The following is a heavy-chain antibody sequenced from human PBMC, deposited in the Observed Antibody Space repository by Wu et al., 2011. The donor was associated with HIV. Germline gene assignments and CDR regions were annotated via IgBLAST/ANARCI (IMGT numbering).Heavy chain of an antibody. CDR1: GYIFSDYF. CDR3: VSLDFGEYVLPGDFFYGWPF. V-gene: IGHV1-69-2*01. Sequence: EVQLVQSGAEVKKPGATVKISCKVSGYIFSDYFIHWVRQAPGKGPEWLGLIDSEFGKGLNAEKFQGRLTTTQDTSTSTVYMDLRGLISEDTGLYYCVSLDFGEYVLPGDFFYGWPFWGQGTRVIVSS. J-gene: IGHJ3*01. CDR2: IDSEFGKG. D-gene: IGHD4-17*01.